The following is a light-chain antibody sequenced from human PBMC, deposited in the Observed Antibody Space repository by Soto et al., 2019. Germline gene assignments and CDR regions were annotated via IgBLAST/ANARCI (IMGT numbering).Light chain of an antibody. Sequence: DIQMTQSPSTLSACGGDRVTITCLASQSISSWLAWYQQKPGKAPKLLIYKASSLESGVPSRFSGSGSGTEFTLTISSLQPDDFATYYCQQYNSYSRTFGQGTKVEIK. V-gene: IGKV1-5*03. CDR3: QQYNSYSRT. CDR2: KAS. CDR1: QSISSW. J-gene: IGKJ1*01.